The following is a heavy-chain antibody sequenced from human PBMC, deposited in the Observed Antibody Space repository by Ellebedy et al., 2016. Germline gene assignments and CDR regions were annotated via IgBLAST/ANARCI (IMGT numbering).Heavy chain of an antibody. CDR3: ARGSGSYFGEGYYYYYYMDV. CDR2: MNPNSGNT. V-gene: IGHV1-8*01. Sequence: ASVKVSCKASGYTFTSYDINWARQATGQGLEWMGWMNPNSGNTGYAQKFQGRVTMTRNTSISTAYMELSSLRSEDTAVYYCARGSGSYFGEGYYYYYYMDVWGKGTTVTVSS. J-gene: IGHJ6*03. CDR1: GYTFTSYD. D-gene: IGHD1-26*01.